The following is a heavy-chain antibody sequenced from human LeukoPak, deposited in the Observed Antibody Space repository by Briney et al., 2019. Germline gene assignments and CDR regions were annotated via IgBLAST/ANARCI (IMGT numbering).Heavy chain of an antibody. J-gene: IGHJ6*02. CDR2: IYPGDSDT. D-gene: IGHD3-22*01. CDR3: ARLGYYDSTSDYGMDV. Sequence: GESLKISCKGSGYSFTSYWIGWVRQMPGKGLAWMGIIYPGDSDTRYSPSFQGQVTISADKSISTAYLQWSSLKASDTAMYYCARLGYYDSTSDYGMDVWGQGTTVTVSS. CDR1: GYSFTSYW. V-gene: IGHV5-51*01.